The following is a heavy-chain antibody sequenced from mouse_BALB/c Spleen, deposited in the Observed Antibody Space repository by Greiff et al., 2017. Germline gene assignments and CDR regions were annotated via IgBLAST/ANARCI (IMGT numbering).Heavy chain of an antibody. CDR1: GFTFSSYT. J-gene: IGHJ2*01. Sequence: EVKLMESGGGLVKPGGSLKLSCAASGFTFSSYTMSWVRQTPEKRLEWVATISSGGSYTYYPDSVKGRFTISRDNAKNTLYLQMSSLKSEDTAMYYCTRDRDSLEGYFDYWGQGTTLTVSS. V-gene: IGHV5-6-4*01. CDR3: TRDRDSLEGYFDY. D-gene: IGHD6-1*01. CDR2: ISSGGSYT.